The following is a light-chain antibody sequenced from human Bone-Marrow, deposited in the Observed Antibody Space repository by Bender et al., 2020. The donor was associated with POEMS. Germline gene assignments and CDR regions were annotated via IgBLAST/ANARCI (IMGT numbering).Light chain of an antibody. Sequence: QSALTQPPSASGSPGQSVTISCTGTSSDIGGYDYVSWFQQHPGEAPKLIIYEVTKRPSGVPDRFSGSKSGNTSSLTVSGLPAEDAAAYYCCSYVGTSTFDVFGTGTKVTVL. J-gene: IGLJ1*01. CDR2: EVT. CDR1: SSDIGGYDY. V-gene: IGLV2-8*01. CDR3: CSYVGTSTFDV.